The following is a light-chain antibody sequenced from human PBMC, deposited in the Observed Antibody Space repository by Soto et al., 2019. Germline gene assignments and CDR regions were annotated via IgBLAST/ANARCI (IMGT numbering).Light chain of an antibody. V-gene: IGLV2-14*01. CDR2: EVS. CDR3: SSYTTSSALQV. J-gene: IGLJ1*01. CDR1: SSDVGGYNY. Sequence: QSVLTQPASVSGSPGQSVTISCTGTSSDVGGYNYVSWYQQHPGKAPKLVIFEVSIRPSGVSIRFSGSKSGNTASLTISGLQADDEAEYYCSSYTTSSALQVFGTGTKVTVL.